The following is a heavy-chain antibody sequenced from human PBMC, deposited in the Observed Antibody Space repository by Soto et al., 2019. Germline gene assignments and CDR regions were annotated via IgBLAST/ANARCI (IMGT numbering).Heavy chain of an antibody. V-gene: IGHV3-49*03. CDR1: GFTFGDYA. J-gene: IGHJ3*02. D-gene: IGHD3-22*01. CDR3: TRGPTYYYDSSGYPNDAFDI. CDR2: IRSKAYGGTT. Sequence: GVLRPPCTASGFTFGDYAMSWFRQAPGKGLEWVGFIRSKAYGGTTEYAASVKGRFTISRDDSKSIAYLQMNSLKTEDTAVYYCTRGPTYYYDSSGYPNDAFDIWGQGTMVTVSS.